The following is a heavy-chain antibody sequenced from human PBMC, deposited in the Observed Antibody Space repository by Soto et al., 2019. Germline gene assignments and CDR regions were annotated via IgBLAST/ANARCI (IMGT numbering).Heavy chain of an antibody. CDR2: IYYSGST. D-gene: IGHD3-22*01. CDR1: GGSISSGGYY. Sequence: SETLSLTCTVSGGSISSGGYYWSWIRQQPGKGLEWIGYIYYSGSTYYNPSLKSRVTISVDTSKNQFSLKLSSVTAADTAVYYCARENYYDSSGYYDDYWGQGTLVTVSS. V-gene: IGHV4-31*03. CDR3: ARENYYDSSGYYDDY. J-gene: IGHJ4*02.